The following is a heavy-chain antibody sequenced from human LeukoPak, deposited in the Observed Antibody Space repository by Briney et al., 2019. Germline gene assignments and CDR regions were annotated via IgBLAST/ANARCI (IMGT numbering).Heavy chain of an antibody. V-gene: IGHV4-34*01. CDR3: ARSGVAGFDY. Sequence: SETLSLTCAVYGGSFSGYYWSWIRQPPGKGLEWIGEINHSGSTNYNPSLKSRVTISVDTSKNQVSLKLSFVTAADTAVYYCARSGVAGFDYWGQGTLVTVSS. J-gene: IGHJ4*02. CDR2: INHSGST. CDR1: GGSFSGYY. D-gene: IGHD6-19*01.